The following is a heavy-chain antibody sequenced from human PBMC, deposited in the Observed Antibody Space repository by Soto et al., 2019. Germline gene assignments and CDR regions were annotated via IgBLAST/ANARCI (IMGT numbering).Heavy chain of an antibody. CDR3: AGEAPGSGMHY. D-gene: IGHD3-10*01. Sequence: QVQLQQWGAGLLKPSETLSLTCAVYATSFTGYYWSWIRQPPGKGLEWIGEINHSGNTNYNPSLKSRVTLSVDTSKNQFSLRLSSVTAADTAVYLCAGEAPGSGMHYWGQGTLVTVSS. CDR1: ATSFTGYY. CDR2: INHSGNT. V-gene: IGHV4-34*01. J-gene: IGHJ4*02.